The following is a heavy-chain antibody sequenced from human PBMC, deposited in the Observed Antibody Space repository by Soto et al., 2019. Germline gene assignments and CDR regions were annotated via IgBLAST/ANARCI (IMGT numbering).Heavy chain of an antibody. J-gene: IGHJ1*01. Sequence: SETLSLTCSFSGDSVTSHYFTWIRQSPEKGLEWIGYMHYTGFSHYNPSLKSRLTISVDKSKNRFTLQLTSVTVADTAVYYFATSYGKAWYTFWAQATQVPVS. CDR1: GDSVTSHY. V-gene: IGHV4-59*02. D-gene: IGHD6-13*01. CDR3: ATSYGKAWYTF. CDR2: MHYTGFS.